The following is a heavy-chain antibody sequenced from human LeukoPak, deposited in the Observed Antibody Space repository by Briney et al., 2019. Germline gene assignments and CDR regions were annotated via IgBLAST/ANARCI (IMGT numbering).Heavy chain of an antibody. CDR3: ATDTFRVVALGQ. D-gene: IGHD3-22*01. J-gene: IGHJ4*02. V-gene: IGHV1-24*01. CDR2: FDPEDGET. Sequence: ASVKVSCKVSGYTLTELSMHWVRQAPGKGLEWMGGFDPEDGETIYAQKFQGRVTMTEDTSTATAYMELSSLRSEDTAVYYCATDTFRVVALGQWGQGTLVTVSS. CDR1: GYTLTELS.